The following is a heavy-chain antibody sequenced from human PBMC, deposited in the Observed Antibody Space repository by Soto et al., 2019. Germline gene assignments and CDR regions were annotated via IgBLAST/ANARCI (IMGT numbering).Heavy chain of an antibody. J-gene: IGHJ4*02. CDR2: INAGNGNT. Sequence: ASVKVSCKASGYSYSSYGISWVRQAPGQRLEWMGWINAGNGNTKYSQKFQGRVTITRDTSASTAYMELSSLRSEDTAVYYCARDLGGWPDYWGQGTLVTVSS. D-gene: IGHD2-15*01. CDR3: ARDLGGWPDY. V-gene: IGHV1-3*01. CDR1: GYSYSSYG.